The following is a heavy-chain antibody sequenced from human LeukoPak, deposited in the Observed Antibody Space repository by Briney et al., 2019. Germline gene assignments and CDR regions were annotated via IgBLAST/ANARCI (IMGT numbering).Heavy chain of an antibody. CDR2: IYSGGST. D-gene: IGHD6-25*01. CDR1: GFTVSSNY. V-gene: IGHV3-66*01. J-gene: IGHJ4*02. CDR3: ARGFEAATLGGY. Sequence: GGSLRLSCAASGFTVSSNYMSWVRQAPGKGLEWVSVIYSGGSTYYADSVKGRFTISRDNSKNTLYLQMNSLRAEDTAMYYCARGFEAATLGGYWGQGTLVTVSS.